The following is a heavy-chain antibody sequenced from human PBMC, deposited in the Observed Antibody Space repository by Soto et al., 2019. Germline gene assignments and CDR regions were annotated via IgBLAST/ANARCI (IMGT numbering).Heavy chain of an antibody. CDR2: IIPIFGTA. CDR1: GGTFSSYA. J-gene: IGHJ2*01. V-gene: IGHV1-69*12. D-gene: IGHD7-27*01. Sequence: QVQLVQSGAEVKKPGSSVKVSCKASGGTFSSYAISWVRQAPGQGLEWMGGIIPIFGTANYAQKFQGRVTINADESTSTAYIALSSLRSEDTAVYYCARSTGDKSLYWYFDLWGRGTLVTVSS. CDR3: ARSTGDKSLYWYFDL.